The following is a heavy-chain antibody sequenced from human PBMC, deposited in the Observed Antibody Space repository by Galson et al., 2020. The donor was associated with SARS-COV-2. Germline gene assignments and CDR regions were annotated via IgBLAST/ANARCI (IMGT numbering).Heavy chain of an antibody. CDR3: TRDGYISPSDYYYGMDV. Sequence: DSVKVSCKASGYTFTNFGISWVRLAPGQGLEWMGWISASNGNTNYAQKLQGRITMTTDTSTSTGYMELRSLSSDDTAVYYCTRDGYISPSDYYYGMDVWGQGTTVTVS. CDR1: GYTFTNFG. CDR2: ISASNGNT. V-gene: IGHV1-18*01. D-gene: IGHD6-13*01. J-gene: IGHJ6*02.